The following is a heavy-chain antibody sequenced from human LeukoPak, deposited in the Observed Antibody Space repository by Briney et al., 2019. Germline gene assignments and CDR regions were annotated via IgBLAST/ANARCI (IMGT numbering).Heavy chain of an antibody. CDR1: GFTLSNHG. Sequence: PGESLRLSCAVSGFTLSNHGMNWVRQASGQGKERDSGISPRGESTYYTHSVEGRFTISRDKSKNMLYLELISLTAEDTAVYYCAKDDAWLQFGEWSQGTLVTVSS. J-gene: IGHJ4*02. CDR3: AKDDAWLQFGE. D-gene: IGHD3-10*01. V-gene: IGHV3-23*01. CDR2: ISPRGEST.